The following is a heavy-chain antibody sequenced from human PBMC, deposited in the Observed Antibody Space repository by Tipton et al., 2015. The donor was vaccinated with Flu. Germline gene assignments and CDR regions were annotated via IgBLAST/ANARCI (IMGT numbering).Heavy chain of an antibody. Sequence: TLSLTCTVSGGSISSSSYHWIWIRQHPGEGLEWIVYTSNTGSTFYNPPLKSRVTTSLDTSKNQFSLKVSSVTAADTAVYYCARRGYGSYAPIDYWGQGTLVSVSS. J-gene: IGHJ4*02. CDR2: TSNTGST. CDR3: ARRGYGSYAPIDY. V-gene: IGHV4-31*03. D-gene: IGHD3-10*01. CDR1: GGSISSSSYH.